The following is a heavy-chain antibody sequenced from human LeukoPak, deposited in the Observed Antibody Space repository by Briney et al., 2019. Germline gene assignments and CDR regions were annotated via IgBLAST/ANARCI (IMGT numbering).Heavy chain of an antibody. Sequence: GGSLRLSCAASGFTFSNAWMSWVRQAPGKGLEWVGRIKSKTDGGTTDYAAPVKGRFTISRDDSKNTLYLQMNSLKTEDTAVYYCTTDYGDYVTDAFDIWGQGTMVTVSS. V-gene: IGHV3-15*01. CDR1: GFTFSNAW. J-gene: IGHJ3*02. CDR2: IKSKTDGGTT. D-gene: IGHD4-17*01. CDR3: TTDYGDYVTDAFDI.